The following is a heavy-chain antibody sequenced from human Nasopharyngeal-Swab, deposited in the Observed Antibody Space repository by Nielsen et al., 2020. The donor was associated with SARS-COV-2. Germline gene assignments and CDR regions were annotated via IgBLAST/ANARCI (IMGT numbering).Heavy chain of an antibody. CDR2: TSGSGGST. J-gene: IGHJ4*02. CDR1: GFTFSSYA. Sequence: GESLKISCAASGFTFSSYAMSWVRQAPGKGLEWVSATSGSGGSTYYADSVKGRFTISRDNSKNTLYLQMNSLRAEDTAVYYCAKFDRLRPMGYFDYWGQGTLVTVSS. D-gene: IGHD2-21*02. CDR3: AKFDRLRPMGYFDY. V-gene: IGHV3-23*01.